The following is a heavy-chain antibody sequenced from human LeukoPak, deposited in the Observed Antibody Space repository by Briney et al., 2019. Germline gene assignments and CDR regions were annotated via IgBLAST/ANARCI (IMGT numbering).Heavy chain of an antibody. V-gene: IGHV4-59*01. D-gene: IGHD3-10*01. CDR2: IYYSGST. Sequence: SETLSLTCTVSGGSISSYYWSWIRQPPGKGLEWTGYIYYSGSTNYNPSLKSRVTISVDTSKNQFSLKLSSVTAADTAVYYCARDRGVIITGGWFDPWGQGTLVTVSS. CDR1: GGSISSYY. J-gene: IGHJ5*02. CDR3: ARDRGVIITGGWFDP.